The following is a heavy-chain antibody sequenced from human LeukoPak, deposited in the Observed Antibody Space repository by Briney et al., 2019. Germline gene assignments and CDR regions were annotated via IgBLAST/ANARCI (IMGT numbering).Heavy chain of an antibody. V-gene: IGHV4-61*08. Sequence: SETLSLTCTVSGGSISSGGYYWSWIRQPPGKGLEWIGYIYYSGSTNYNPSLKSRVTISVDTSKNQFSLKLSSVTAADTAVYYCARVVTDNWFDPWGQGTLVTVSS. J-gene: IGHJ5*02. D-gene: IGHD2-21*02. CDR3: ARVVTDNWFDP. CDR1: GGSISSGGYY. CDR2: IYYSGST.